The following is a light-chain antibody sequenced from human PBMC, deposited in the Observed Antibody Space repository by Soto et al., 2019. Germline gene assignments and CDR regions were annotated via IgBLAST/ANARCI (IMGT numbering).Light chain of an antibody. V-gene: IGLV2-23*02. CDR3: YSFTGLFTSLFV. CDR2: EVT. CDR1: SRDIGTSNL. J-gene: IGLJ1*01. Sequence: QSVLTQPASVSGSPGQSITIFCTGTSRDIGTSNLVSWYQQYPGKAPKLMIYEVTKRPSGISYRFSGSKSGNTASLTISGLQPEDEADYYCYSFTGLFTSLFVFGTGTKVTVL.